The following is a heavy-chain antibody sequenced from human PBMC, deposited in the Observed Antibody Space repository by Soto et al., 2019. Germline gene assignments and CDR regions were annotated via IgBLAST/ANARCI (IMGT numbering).Heavy chain of an antibody. J-gene: IGHJ6*03. Sequence: PSETLSLTCTVSGDSISTSNNYWGWIRQPPGKTLEWIASSYSSGSTNYNPSLKTRVTISVDTSKNQFSLKLSSVTAADTAVYYCARQGWRYYYMDVWGKGTTVTVSS. CDR2: SYSSGST. V-gene: IGHV4-39*01. CDR1: GDSISTSNNY. CDR3: ARQGWRYYYMDV. D-gene: IGHD2-15*01.